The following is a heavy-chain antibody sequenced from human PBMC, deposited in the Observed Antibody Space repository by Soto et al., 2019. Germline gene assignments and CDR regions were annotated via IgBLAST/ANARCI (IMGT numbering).Heavy chain of an antibody. J-gene: IGHJ4*02. CDR1: GGTFSSYA. CDR3: ARDLVVAGTRYFDY. CDR2: IIPIFGTA. D-gene: IGHD6-19*01. V-gene: IGHV1-69*13. Sequence: SVKVSCKASGGTFSSYAISWVRQAPGQGLEWMGGIIPIFGTANYAQKFQGRVTITADESTSTAYMELSSLRSEDTAVYYCARDLVVAGTRYFDYWGQGALVTVSS.